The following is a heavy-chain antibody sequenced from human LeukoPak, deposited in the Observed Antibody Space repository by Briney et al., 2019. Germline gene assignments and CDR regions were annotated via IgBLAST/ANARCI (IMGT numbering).Heavy chain of an antibody. D-gene: IGHD1-26*01. Sequence: ASVKVSCKASGYTFTSYDINWVRQATGQGLEWMGWMNPNSGNTGYAQKFQGRVTMTMNTSISKAYMELSSLRSEDTAVYYCARDSWALHFDYWGQGALVTVSS. CDR3: ARDSWALHFDY. CDR2: MNPNSGNT. CDR1: GYTFTSYD. V-gene: IGHV1-8*01. J-gene: IGHJ4*02.